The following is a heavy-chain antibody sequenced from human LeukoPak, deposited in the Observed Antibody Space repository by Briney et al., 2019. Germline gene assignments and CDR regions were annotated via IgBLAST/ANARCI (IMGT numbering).Heavy chain of an antibody. CDR1: GYTFTGYY. J-gene: IGHJ3*02. D-gene: IGHD5-18*01. Sequence: GASVKVSCKASGYTFTGYYMHWVRQAPGQGIEWMGWINPNSGGTNYAQKFQGRVTMTRDTSISTAYMELSRLRSDDTAVYYCARAQLWLRENAFDIWGQGTMVTVSS. CDR2: INPNSGGT. CDR3: ARAQLWLRENAFDI. V-gene: IGHV1-2*02.